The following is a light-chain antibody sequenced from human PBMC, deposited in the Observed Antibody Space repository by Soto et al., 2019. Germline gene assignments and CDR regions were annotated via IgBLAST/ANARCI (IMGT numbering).Light chain of an antibody. CDR2: DAS. V-gene: IGKV1-5*01. Sequence: GASVPINRRASQSINRWLAWYHQKPGKAPKLLIYDASSLESGVPSRFSGSGSGTEFTLTISSLQPDDLATYSCQQYNTYLATFGQGTKVDI. CDR3: QQYNTYLAT. J-gene: IGKJ1*01. CDR1: QSINRW.